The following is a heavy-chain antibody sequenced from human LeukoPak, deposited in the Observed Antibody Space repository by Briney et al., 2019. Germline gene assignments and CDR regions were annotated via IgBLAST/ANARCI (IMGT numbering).Heavy chain of an antibody. CDR3: ARDLDNSMSGLFDY. V-gene: IGHV1-2*02. D-gene: IGHD4-23*01. Sequence: ASVKVSCKASGYTFTGYYMHWVRQAPGQGLEWMGWINPNSGGTNYAQKFQGRVTMTRDTSISTAYMELSRLRSDDTAVYYCARDLDNSMSGLFDYWGQGTLVTVSS. J-gene: IGHJ4*02. CDR1: GYTFTGYY. CDR2: INPNSGGT.